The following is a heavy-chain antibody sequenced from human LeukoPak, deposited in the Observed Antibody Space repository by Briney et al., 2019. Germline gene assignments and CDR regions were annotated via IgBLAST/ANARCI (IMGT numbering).Heavy chain of an antibody. J-gene: IGHJ5*02. D-gene: IGHD2-15*01. CDR3: ATLRAGYCSGGSCSNWFDP. CDR2: FDPEDGET. CDR1: GYTLTELS. V-gene: IGHV1-24*01. Sequence: ASAKVSCKVSGYTLTELSMHWVRQAPGKGLEWMGGFDPEDGETIYAQKFQGRVTMTEDTSTDTAYMELSSLRSEDTAVYYCATLRAGYCSGGSCSNWFDPWGQGTLVTVSS.